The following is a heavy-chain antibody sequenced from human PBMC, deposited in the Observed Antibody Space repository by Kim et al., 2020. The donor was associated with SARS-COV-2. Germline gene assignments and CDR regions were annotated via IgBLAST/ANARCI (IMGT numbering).Heavy chain of an antibody. J-gene: IGHJ4*02. V-gene: IGHV3-30*02. D-gene: IGHD6-13*01. Sequence: DSVKGRFTISRDNSKNTLYRQMNSLRAEDTAVYYCAKDRSIAAALYYFDYWGQGTLVTVSS. CDR3: AKDRSIAAALYYFDY.